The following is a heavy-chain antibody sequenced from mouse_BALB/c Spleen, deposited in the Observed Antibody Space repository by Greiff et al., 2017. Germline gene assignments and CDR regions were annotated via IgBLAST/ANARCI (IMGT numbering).Heavy chain of an antibody. D-gene: IGHD2-3*01. J-gene: IGHJ4*01. CDR2: IYPSDSYT. CDR3: TRLGDGYSSYAMDY. CDR1: GYTFTSYW. Sequence: VQLQQPGAELVRPGASVKLSCKASGYTFTSYWINWVKQRPGQGLEWIGNIYPSDSYTNYNQKFKDKATLTVDKSSSTAYMQLSSPTSEDSAVYYCTRLGDGYSSYAMDYWGQGTSVTVSS. V-gene: IGHV1-69*02.